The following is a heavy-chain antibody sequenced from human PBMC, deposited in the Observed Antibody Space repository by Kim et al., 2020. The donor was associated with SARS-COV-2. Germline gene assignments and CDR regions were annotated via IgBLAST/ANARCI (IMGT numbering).Heavy chain of an antibody. D-gene: IGHD2-15*01. V-gene: IGHV4-61*01. J-gene: IGHJ4*02. CDR3: ARYSLPKIDSTA. Sequence: SETLSLTCTVSGGSVSSGSYYWSWIRQPPGKGLEWIGYIYYSGSTNYNPSLKSRVTISVDTSKNQFSLKLSSVTAADTAVYYCARYSLPKIDSTAWGQGTLVTVSS. CDR2: IYYSGST. CDR1: GGSVSSGSYY.